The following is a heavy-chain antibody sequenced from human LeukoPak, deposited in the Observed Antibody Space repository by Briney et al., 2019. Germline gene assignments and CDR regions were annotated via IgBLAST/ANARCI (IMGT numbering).Heavy chain of an antibody. J-gene: IGHJ3*02. V-gene: IGHV3-53*01. CDR2: IYSGGRT. D-gene: IGHD1-26*01. Sequence: PGGALRLSRAASRCTHSSYHMSWVRQAPGKGLEWVSLIYSGGRTYCADSVKGRVTISRDSSKNTVYLQMNSLRAEDTAMYYCAREWRVGPTPAGAFDIWGQGTMVTVSS. CDR3: AREWRVGPTPAGAFDI. CDR1: RCTHSSYH.